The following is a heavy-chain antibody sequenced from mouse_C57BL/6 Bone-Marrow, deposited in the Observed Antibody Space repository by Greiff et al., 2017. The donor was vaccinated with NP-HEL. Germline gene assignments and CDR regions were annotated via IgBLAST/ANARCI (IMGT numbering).Heavy chain of an antibody. Sequence: QVQLKESGAELARPGASVKLSCKASGYTFTSYGISWVKQRTGQGLEWIGEIYPRSGNTYYNEKFKGKATLTADKSSSTAYMELRSLTSEDSAVYFCARRGDYDEGAWFAYWGQGTLVTVSA. CDR3: ARRGDYDEGAWFAY. CDR2: IYPRSGNT. CDR1: GYTFTSYG. J-gene: IGHJ3*01. V-gene: IGHV1-81*01. D-gene: IGHD2-4*01.